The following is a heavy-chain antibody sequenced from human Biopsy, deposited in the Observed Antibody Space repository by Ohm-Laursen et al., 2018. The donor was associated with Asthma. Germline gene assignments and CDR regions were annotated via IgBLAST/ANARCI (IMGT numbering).Heavy chain of an antibody. D-gene: IGHD3-10*01. CDR1: GYTFNSAG. CDR3: ARAVDYSHYYGIGV. V-gene: IGHV1-18*01. CDR2: LSVYNGNT. Sequence: SVKVSCKASGYTFNSAGITWVRQAPGQGLEWMGWLSVYNGNTKVAQKLQDRVTMITDTSTSTAYMELRSLRSDDTAVYFCARAVDYSHYYGIGVWGQGTTVTVS. J-gene: IGHJ6*02.